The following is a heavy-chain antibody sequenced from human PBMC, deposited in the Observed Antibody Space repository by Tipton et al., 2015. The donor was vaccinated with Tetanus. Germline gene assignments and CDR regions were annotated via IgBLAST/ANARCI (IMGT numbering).Heavy chain of an antibody. D-gene: IGHD1-26*01. J-gene: IGHJ4*02. CDR3: ARDQARGARGWNYFDY. CDR1: GASISSGGYY. Sequence: TLSLTCTVSGASISSGGYYWTWIRQRPGKGLEWIGDIYSFGSTYYSPSLKSRVTISFDTSKNQYSLQLNSVTAADTAVYYCARDQARGARGWNYFDYWGQGSLVTVSS. CDR2: IYSFGST. V-gene: IGHV4-31*03.